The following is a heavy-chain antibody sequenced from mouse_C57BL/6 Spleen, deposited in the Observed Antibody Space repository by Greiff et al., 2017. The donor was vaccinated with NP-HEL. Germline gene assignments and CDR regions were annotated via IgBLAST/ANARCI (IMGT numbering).Heavy chain of an antibody. J-gene: IGHJ4*01. CDR3: ARDY. V-gene: IGHV3-6*01. CDR2: ISYDGSN. Sequence: EVQLVESGPGLVKPSQSLSLTCSVPGYSITSGYYWNWIRQFPGNKLEWMGYISYDGSNNYNPSLKNRISITRDTSKNQFFLKLNSVTTEDTATYYCARDYWGQGTSVTVSS. CDR1: GYSITSGYY.